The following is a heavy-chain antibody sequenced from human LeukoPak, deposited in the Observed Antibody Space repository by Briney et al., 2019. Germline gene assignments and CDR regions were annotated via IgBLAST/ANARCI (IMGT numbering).Heavy chain of an antibody. J-gene: IGHJ4*02. CDR3: AKSSYYDSSGFYREYYFDY. CDR2: ISGTGGST. CDR1: GFSFNNFG. Sequence: GGSLRLSCVASGFSFNNFGMSWVRQAPGKGLEWVSSISGTGGSTHYADSVKGRFTISRDNSKNTLYLQMNSLRAGDTAVYYCAKSSYYDSSGFYREYYFDYWGQGNLVPVSS. D-gene: IGHD3-22*01. V-gene: IGHV3-23*01.